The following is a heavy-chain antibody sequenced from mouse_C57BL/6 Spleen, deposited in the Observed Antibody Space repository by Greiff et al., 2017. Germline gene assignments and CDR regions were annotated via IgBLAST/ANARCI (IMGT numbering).Heavy chain of an antibody. D-gene: IGHD1-1*01. V-gene: IGHV14-3*01. CDR3: ASLYYFGSIVAY. CDR2: IDPANGNT. J-gene: IGHJ3*01. Sequence: VQLQQSVAELVRPGASVKLSCTASGFNIKNTYMHWVKQRPEQGLEWIGRIDPANGNTKYDPKFQGKATLPADTSSNTAYMQLRSLTSEDTATYYGASLYYFGSIVAYWGQGTLVTVSA. CDR1: GFNIKNTY.